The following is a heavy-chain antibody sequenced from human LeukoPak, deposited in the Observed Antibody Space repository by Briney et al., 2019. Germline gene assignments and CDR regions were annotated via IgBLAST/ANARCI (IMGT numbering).Heavy chain of an antibody. J-gene: IGHJ3*02. CDR1: GFTFSSYS. CDR2: ISSSSSTI. V-gene: IGHV3-48*01. Sequence: GGSLRLSCAASGFTFSSYSMNWVRQAPGKGLEWVSYISSSSSTIYYADSVKGRFTISRDNAKNSLYLQMNSLRAEDTAVYYCARRFRYYYGSGTSPSAFDIWGQGTMVTVSS. D-gene: IGHD3-10*01. CDR3: ARRFRYYYGSGTSPSAFDI.